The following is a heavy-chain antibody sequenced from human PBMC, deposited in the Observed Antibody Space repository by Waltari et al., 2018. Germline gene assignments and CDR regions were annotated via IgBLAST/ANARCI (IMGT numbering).Heavy chain of an antibody. Sequence: QVQLQESGPGLVKPSETLSLTCTVSGGSISSSYWSWIRQPPGKGLEWIGYIYYSGSTNYNPSLKSRVTISVDTSKNQFSLKLSSVTAADTAVYYCARESYTGRMDVWGQGTTVTVSS. CDR2: IYYSGST. D-gene: IGHD5-18*01. V-gene: IGHV4-59*01. CDR1: GGSISSSY. CDR3: ARESYTGRMDV. J-gene: IGHJ6*02.